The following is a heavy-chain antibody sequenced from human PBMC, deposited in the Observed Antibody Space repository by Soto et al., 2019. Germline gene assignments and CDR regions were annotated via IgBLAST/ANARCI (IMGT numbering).Heavy chain of an antibody. D-gene: IGHD5-12*01. CDR3: ATRYSGYDPVMYNWFDP. CDR2: INAGNGNT. CDR1: GYTFTSYA. Sequence: QVQLVQSGAEVKKPGASVKVSCKASGYTFTSYAMHWVRQAPGQRLEWMGWINAGNGNTKYSQKFQGRVTITRDTSASTAYMELSSLRSEDTAVYYCATRYSGYDPVMYNWFDPWGQGTLVTVSS. V-gene: IGHV1-3*01. J-gene: IGHJ5*02.